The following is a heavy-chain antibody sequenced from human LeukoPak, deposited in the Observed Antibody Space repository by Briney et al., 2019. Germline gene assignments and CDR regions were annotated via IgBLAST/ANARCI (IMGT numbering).Heavy chain of an antibody. J-gene: IGHJ4*02. Sequence: SETLSLTCTVSGGSISSYYWSWIRQPPGKGLEWIGYIYYSGSTNYNPSLKSRVTISVDTSKNQFSLKLSSVTAADTAVYYCARHGPIQLWLLDHWGQGTLVTVSS. D-gene: IGHD5-18*01. V-gene: IGHV4-59*08. CDR3: ARHGPIQLWLLDH. CDR2: IYYSGST. CDR1: GGSISSYY.